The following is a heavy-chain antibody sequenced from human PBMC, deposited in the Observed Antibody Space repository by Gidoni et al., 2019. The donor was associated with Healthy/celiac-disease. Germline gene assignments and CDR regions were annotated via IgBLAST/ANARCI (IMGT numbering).Heavy chain of an antibody. Sequence: EVQLVESGGGLVQPGGSLRLSCAASGFTFSSCLMSWVRQAPGKGLEWVANIKQDGSEKYYVDSVKGRFTISRDNAKNSLYLQMNSLRAEDTAVYYCARDQEYYDFWSGYLAEYFQHWGQGTLVTVSS. CDR2: IKQDGSEK. J-gene: IGHJ1*01. CDR3: ARDQEYYDFWSGYLAEYFQH. V-gene: IGHV3-7*01. CDR1: GFTFSSCL. D-gene: IGHD3-3*01.